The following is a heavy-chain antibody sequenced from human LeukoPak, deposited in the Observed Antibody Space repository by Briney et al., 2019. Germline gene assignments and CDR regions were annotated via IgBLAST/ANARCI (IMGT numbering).Heavy chain of an antibody. D-gene: IGHD3-10*01. CDR1: GFTFSTYG. CDR3: AKDSVFCGELSPVDY. CDR2: ISYDGRNK. V-gene: IGHV3-30*18. Sequence: GGSLRLSCAASGFTFSTYGMHWVRQAPGKGLEWVAVISYDGRNKYYADSVKGRFTISRDNSKNTLYLQMNSLRAEDTAVYYCAKDSVFCGELSPVDYWGQGTLVTVSS. J-gene: IGHJ4*02.